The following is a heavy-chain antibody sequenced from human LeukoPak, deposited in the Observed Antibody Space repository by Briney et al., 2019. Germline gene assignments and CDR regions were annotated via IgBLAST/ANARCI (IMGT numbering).Heavy chain of an antibody. CDR2: IKSKTDGGTT. D-gene: IGHD3-10*01. CDR1: GFTFSNAW. CDR3: TTAELRFESAYYMDV. J-gene: IGHJ6*03. V-gene: IGHV3-15*01. Sequence: AGGSLRLSCAASGFTFSNAWMSWVRQAPGKGLEWVGRIKSKTDGGTTDYAAPVKGRFTISRDDSKNTLYLQMNSLKTEDTAVYYCTTAELRFESAYYMDVWGKGTTVTVSS.